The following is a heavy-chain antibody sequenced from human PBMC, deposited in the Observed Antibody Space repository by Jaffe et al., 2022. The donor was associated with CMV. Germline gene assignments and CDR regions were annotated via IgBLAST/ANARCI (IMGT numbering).Heavy chain of an antibody. V-gene: IGHV4-4*02. CDR2: ISHSGTY. CDR3: ARHLFPYQNDDGRYSPLDS. Sequence: QVQLQESGPGLVKPSGTLSLTCAVSGASISSIRWWSWVRQAPGKGLEWIGEISHSGTYNYNPSLGSRVVLSVDKSKNQLSLILNSVTAADTAIYYCARHLFPYQNDDGRYSPLDSWGQGHLVTVSS. J-gene: IGHJ4*02. CDR1: GASISSIRW. D-gene: IGHD3-16*02.